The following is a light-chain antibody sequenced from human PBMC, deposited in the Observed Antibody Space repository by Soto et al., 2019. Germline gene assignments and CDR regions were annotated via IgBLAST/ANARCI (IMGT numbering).Light chain of an antibody. CDR1: SSDVGGYNY. Sequence: QSALTQPASVSGSPGQSITISCTGTSSDVGGYNYVSWYQQHPGKAPKLIIYEVSNRPSGVSNRFSGSKSGNTASLTISGLQAEDEADYYCGSYTSSTTLEAVFGGGTQLTVL. CDR3: GSYTSSTTLEAV. V-gene: IGLV2-14*01. CDR2: EVS. J-gene: IGLJ7*01.